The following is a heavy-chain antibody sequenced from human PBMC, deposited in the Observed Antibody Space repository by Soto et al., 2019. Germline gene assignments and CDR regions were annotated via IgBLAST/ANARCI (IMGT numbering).Heavy chain of an antibody. J-gene: IGHJ6*02. V-gene: IGHV3-73*02. CDR3: TRRLGITMVRTPQEKGGMDV. CDR1: GFTFSGSA. CDR2: IRSKANSYAT. D-gene: IGHD3-10*01. Sequence: EVQLVESGGGLVQPGGSLKLSCAASGFTFSGSAMHWVRQASGKGLEWVGRIRSKANSYATAYAASVKGRFTISRDDSKNTAYLQMNSLKTEDTAVYYCTRRLGITMVRTPQEKGGMDVWGQGTTVTVSS.